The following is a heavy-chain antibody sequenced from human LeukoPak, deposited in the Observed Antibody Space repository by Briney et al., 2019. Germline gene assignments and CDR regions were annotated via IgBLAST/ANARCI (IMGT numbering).Heavy chain of an antibody. J-gene: IGHJ4*02. CDR1: GFSFRSYG. V-gene: IGHV3-7*01. CDR3: ARLKRNGYYDSSGYYYFDY. D-gene: IGHD3-22*01. Sequence: GGSLRLSCAASGFSFRSYGMSWVRQAPGKGLEWVANIKQDGSEKYYVDSVKGRFTISRDNAKNSLYLQMNSLRAEDTAVYYCARLKRNGYYDSSGYYYFDYWGQGTLVTVSS. CDR2: IKQDGSEK.